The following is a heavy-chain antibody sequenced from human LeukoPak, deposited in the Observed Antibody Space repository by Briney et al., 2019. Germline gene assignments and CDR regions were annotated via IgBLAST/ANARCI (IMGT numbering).Heavy chain of an antibody. CDR3: GRVFRIRGGHSGLTEFAP. J-gene: IGHJ5*02. D-gene: IGHD3-10*01. V-gene: IGHV4-31*03. CDR1: GGSISSGGYY. Sequence: PSETLSLTCTVSGGSISSGGYYWSWIRQHPGKGLEWIGYIYYSGSTYYNPSLKSRVTISVGTSKNQFSLKLSSVTAADTAVYYCGRVFRIRGGHSGLTEFAPGGKEPLVPV. CDR2: IYYSGST.